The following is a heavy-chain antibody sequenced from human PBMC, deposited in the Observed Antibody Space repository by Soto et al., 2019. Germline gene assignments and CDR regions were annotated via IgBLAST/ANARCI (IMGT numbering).Heavy chain of an antibody. CDR1: GFTFSNAW. D-gene: IGHD3-22*01. CDR2: IKSKTDGGTT. CDR3: TTAPRTYYYDSGGSPAFDI. V-gene: IGHV3-15*07. J-gene: IGHJ3*02. Sequence: GSLRLSCAASGFTFSNAWMNWVRQAPGKGLEWVGRIKSKTDGGTTDYAAPVKGRFTISRDDSKNTLYLQMNSLKTEDTAVYYCTTAPRTYYYDSGGSPAFDIWGQGTMVTVSS.